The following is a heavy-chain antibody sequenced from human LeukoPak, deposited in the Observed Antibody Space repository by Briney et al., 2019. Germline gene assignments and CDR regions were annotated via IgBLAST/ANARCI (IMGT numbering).Heavy chain of an antibody. V-gene: IGHV3-9*01. J-gene: IGHJ4*02. D-gene: IGHD6-13*01. CDR1: GFTFDDYA. Sequence: GGSLRLSCAASGFTFDDYAMHWVRQAPGKGLEWVSGISWNSGSIGYADSVKGRFTISRDNAKNSLYLQMNSLRAEDTALYYCARHGNLGYSSSWFDYWGQGTLVTVSS. CDR2: ISWNSGSI. CDR3: ARHGNLGYSSSWFDY.